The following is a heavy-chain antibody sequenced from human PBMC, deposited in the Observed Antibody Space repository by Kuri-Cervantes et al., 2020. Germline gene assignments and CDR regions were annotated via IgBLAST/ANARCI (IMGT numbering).Heavy chain of an antibody. CDR2: INPSGGST. CDR3: ATGSSHQLRPTYSYYMDV. J-gene: IGHJ6*03. V-gene: IGHV1-46*01. CDR1: GYTFTSYY. D-gene: IGHD2-2*01. Sequence: ASVKVSCKASGYTFTSYYMNWVRQAPGQGLEWMGIINPSGGSTSYAQKFQGRVTMTRDTSTSTVYMELSSLRSEDTAVYYCATGSSHQLRPTYSYYMDVWGKGTTVTVSS.